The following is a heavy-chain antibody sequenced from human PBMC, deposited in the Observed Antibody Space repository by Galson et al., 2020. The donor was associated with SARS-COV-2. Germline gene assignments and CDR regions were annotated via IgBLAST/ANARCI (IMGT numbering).Heavy chain of an antibody. CDR2: ISDSVYT. CDR1: GGSVSDDGSY. Sequence: ASETLSLTCTVSGGSVSDDGSYWTWIRQVPGTGLEWIGYISDSVYTYYNPSLKTRVTISVDTSKNQFSLRLSSVTAADTAVYYCAREQITGFRGVRVYSYDYWGQGTLVTVSS. V-gene: IGHV4-31*03. D-gene: IGHD3-10*01. CDR3: AREQITGFRGVRVYSYDY. J-gene: IGHJ4*02.